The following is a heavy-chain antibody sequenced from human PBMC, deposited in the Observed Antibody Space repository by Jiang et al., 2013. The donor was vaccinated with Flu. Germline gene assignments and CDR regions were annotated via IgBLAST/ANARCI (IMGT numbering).Heavy chain of an antibody. D-gene: IGHD2-21*02. CDR3: AKDGGYCGGDCYDYFDY. V-gene: IGHV3-23*01. CDR1: GFTFSSYA. J-gene: IGHJ4*02. Sequence: VQLLESGGGLVQPGGSLRLSCAASGFTFSSYAMSWVRQAPGKGLEWVSAISGSGGSTYYADSVKGRFTISRDNSKNTLYLQMNSLRAEDTAVYYCAKDGGYCGGDCYDYFDYWGQGTLVTVSP. CDR2: ISGSGGST.